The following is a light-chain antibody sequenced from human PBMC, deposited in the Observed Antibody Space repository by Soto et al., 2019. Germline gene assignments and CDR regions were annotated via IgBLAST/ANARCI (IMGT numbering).Light chain of an antibody. Sequence: QSVLTQPASVSGSPGQSITISCTGTSSDVGGYNYVSWYQQHPGKAPKLMIYSVTNRPSGVSNRFSGSKSGNTASLTISGLQAEDEADYYCHSYTSSSTVVFGGGTKVTVL. CDR3: HSYTSSSTVV. V-gene: IGLV2-14*01. CDR1: SSDVGGYNY. CDR2: SVT. J-gene: IGLJ2*01.